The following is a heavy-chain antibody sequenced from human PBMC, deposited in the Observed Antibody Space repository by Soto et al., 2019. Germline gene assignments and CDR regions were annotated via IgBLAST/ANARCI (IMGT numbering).Heavy chain of an antibody. V-gene: IGHV1-8*01. CDR1: GYTFTSYD. Sequence: QVQLVQSGAEVKKPGASVKVSCKASGYTFTSYDINWVRQATGQGLEWMGWMNPNSGNTGYAQKFQGRVTMTRNTSISTAYMELSSLRSEDTAVYYCARGGDPGLTTIFGVVIMSFDAFDIWGQGTMVTVSS. CDR3: ARGGDPGLTTIFGVVIMSFDAFDI. J-gene: IGHJ3*02. CDR2: MNPNSGNT. D-gene: IGHD3-3*01.